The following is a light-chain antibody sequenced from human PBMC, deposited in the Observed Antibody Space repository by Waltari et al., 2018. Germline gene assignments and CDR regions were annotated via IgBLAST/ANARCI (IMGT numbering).Light chain of an antibody. CDR2: GVS. CDR1: TSYVGYYDY. CDR3: CSYAGSFVWV. Sequence: QSALTQPRSVSGSPGQSVTISCTGSTSYVGYYDYVSWYQQHPGKAPGVLIYGVSRRPSGIPDRFSGSKSGNTASLTISGLRAEDEADYYCCSYAGSFVWVFGGGTTLSV. V-gene: IGLV2-11*01. J-gene: IGLJ3*02.